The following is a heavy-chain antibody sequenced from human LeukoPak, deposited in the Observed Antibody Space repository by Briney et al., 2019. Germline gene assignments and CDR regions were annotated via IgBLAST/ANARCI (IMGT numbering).Heavy chain of an antibody. V-gene: IGHV3-21*01. CDR1: GFTFSSYS. CDR3: ATETGYNYGFDR. Sequence: GGSLRLSCAASGFTFSSYSMNWVRQAPGKGLEWVSSISSSSSYIYYGDSVKGRFTISRDNAKNSLYLQMNSLRAEGTAVYYCATETGYNYGFDRWGQGTLVTVSS. D-gene: IGHD5-18*01. CDR2: ISSSSSYI. J-gene: IGHJ5*02.